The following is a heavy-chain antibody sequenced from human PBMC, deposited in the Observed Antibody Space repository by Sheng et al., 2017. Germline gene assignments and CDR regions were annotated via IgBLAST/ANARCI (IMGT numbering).Heavy chain of an antibody. CDR2: INHSGST. J-gene: IGHJ5*02. CDR1: GGSFSGYY. D-gene: IGHD6-13*01. V-gene: IGHV4-34*01. CDR3: ARGGGGAAAGRNWFDP. Sequence: QVQLQQWGAGLLKPSETLSLTCAVYGGSFSGYYWSWIRQPPGKGLEWIGEINHSGSTNYNPSLKSRVTISVDTSKNQFSLKLSSVTAADTAVYYCARGGGGAAAGRNWFDPWGQGTLVTVSS.